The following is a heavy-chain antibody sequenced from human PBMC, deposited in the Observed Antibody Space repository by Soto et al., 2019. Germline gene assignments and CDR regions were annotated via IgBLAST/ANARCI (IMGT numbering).Heavy chain of an antibody. D-gene: IGHD3-22*01. V-gene: IGHV3-30-3*01. CDR1: GFPFSTYA. J-gene: IGHJ4*02. Sequence: QVQLVESGGGVVQTGRSLRLSCAASGFPFSTYAMHWVRQAPGKGLGWVVVVSYDGAYKYYADSVKGRFTISRDNSKNSVYLQMSSLRPEDMSVYYCAREGVYDISVHFFDYWGQGALVTVSS. CDR2: VSYDGAYK. CDR3: AREGVYDISVHFFDY.